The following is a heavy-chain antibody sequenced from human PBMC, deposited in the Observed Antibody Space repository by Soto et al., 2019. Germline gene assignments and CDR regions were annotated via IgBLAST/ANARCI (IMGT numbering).Heavy chain of an antibody. CDR1: GGSISSSNW. CDR3: ARQRTSVVTQAYFDV. D-gene: IGHD2-21*02. J-gene: IGHJ4*02. V-gene: IGHV4-4*02. Sequence: SETLSLTCAVSGGSISSSNWWSWVRQPPGKGLEWIGEIYHSGSTNYNPSLRSRVSMSIDTSKDQFSLKLKSVTAADTALYFCARQRTSVVTQAYFDVWGPGSLVTVSS. CDR2: IYHSGST.